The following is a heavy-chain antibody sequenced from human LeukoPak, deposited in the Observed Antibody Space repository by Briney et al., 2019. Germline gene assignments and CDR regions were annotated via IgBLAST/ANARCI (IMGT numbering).Heavy chain of an antibody. CDR1: GYTFTSYA. J-gene: IGHJ6*03. V-gene: IGHV7-4-1*02. CDR2: INTNTGNP. CDR3: ARDRWKWELLQHYYYYYMDV. D-gene: IGHD1-26*01. Sequence: ASVKVSCKASGYTFTSYAMNWVRQAPGQGLEWMGWINTNTGNPTYAQGFTGRFVFSLDTSVSTAYLQISSLKAEDTAVYYCARDRWKWELLQHYYYYYMDVWGKGTTVTISS.